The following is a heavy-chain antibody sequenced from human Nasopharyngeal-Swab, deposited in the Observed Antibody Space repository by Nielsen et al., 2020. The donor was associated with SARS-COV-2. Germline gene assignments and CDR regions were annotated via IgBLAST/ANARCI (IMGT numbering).Heavy chain of an antibody. V-gene: IGHV4-59*01. Sequence: SETLSLTCTVSGGSISSYYWSWIRQPPGKGLEWIGYIYYSGSTNYNPSLKSRVTISVDTSKNQFSLKLSSVTAADTAVYYCARRGFIAAAGALPSNWFDPWGQGTLVTVSS. CDR3: ARRGFIAAAGALPSNWFDP. J-gene: IGHJ5*02. CDR1: GGSISSYY. D-gene: IGHD6-13*01. CDR2: IYYSGST.